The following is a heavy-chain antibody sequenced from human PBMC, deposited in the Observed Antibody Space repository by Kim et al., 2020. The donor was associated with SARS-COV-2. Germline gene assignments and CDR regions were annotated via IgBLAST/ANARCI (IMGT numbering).Heavy chain of an antibody. J-gene: IGHJ4*02. D-gene: IGHD3-16*01. Sequence: GSTHYNPSLKSRVTISVETSKNQFSLRRRSGTAADTAVYYCARVGGGEDYWGQGTLVTVSS. CDR2: GST. V-gene: IGHV4-39*07. CDR3: ARVGGGEDY.